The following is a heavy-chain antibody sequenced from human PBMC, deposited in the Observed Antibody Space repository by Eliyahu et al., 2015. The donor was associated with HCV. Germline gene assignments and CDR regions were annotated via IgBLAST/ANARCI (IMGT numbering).Heavy chain of an antibody. V-gene: IGHV4-59*01. CDR3: ASGGGGIAVTGTGGWFDP. J-gene: IGHJ5*02. Sequence: QVQLQESGPGLVKPSETLSLTCTVSGGXITTYYWSWIRQPPGKGLEWIGYIHYSGSTNYNPPLRSRVTISIDTSNNQFSLNLTSVTAADTAMYYCASGGGGIAVTGTGGWFDPWGQGTLVTVSS. D-gene: IGHD6-19*01. CDR1: GGXITTYY. CDR2: IHYSGST.